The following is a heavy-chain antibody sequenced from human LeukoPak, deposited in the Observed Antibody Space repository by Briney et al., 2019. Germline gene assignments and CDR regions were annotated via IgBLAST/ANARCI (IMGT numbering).Heavy chain of an antibody. D-gene: IGHD2-2*01. CDR3: TTGLCIGNSCHWDDAFVV. CDR2: IKDKTQGATT. J-gene: IGHJ3*01. Sequence: PGGSLRLSCVVSGFTFNNAWMTWVRQAPGRGLEWVGRIKDKTQGATTDYATPVKGRFTISRDDSNSMVSLQMNNLNTEDAAVYYCTTGLCIGNSCHWDDAFVVWGQGTTVTVSS. CDR1: GFTFNNAW. V-gene: IGHV3-15*01.